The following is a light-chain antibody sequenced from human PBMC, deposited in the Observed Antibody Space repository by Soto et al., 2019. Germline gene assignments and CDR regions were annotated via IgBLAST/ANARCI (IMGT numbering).Light chain of an antibody. CDR1: SSDVGGYNR. J-gene: IGLJ1*01. V-gene: IGLV2-18*02. CDR2: DVS. Sequence: QSALTQPPSVSGSPGQSVAISCTGTSSDVGGYNRVSWYQQPPGKAPKLLIYDVSNRPSGGSTRFSGSKSGNTASLTISGLQAEDEADYYSTSYASSSAYVFGPGTKVTVL. CDR3: TSYASSSAYV.